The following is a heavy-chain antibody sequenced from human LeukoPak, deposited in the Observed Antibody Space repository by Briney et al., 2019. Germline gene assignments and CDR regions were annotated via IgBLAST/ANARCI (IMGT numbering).Heavy chain of an antibody. Sequence: GGSLRLSCAASGFTFDDYAMHWVRHAPGKGLEWVSGISWNSGSIGYADSVKGRFTISRDNAKNSLYLQMNSLRAEDMALYYCAKDIYHYYDSSGYYDYWGQGTLVTISS. CDR2: ISWNSGSI. CDR1: GFTFDDYA. CDR3: AKDIYHYYDSSGYYDY. D-gene: IGHD3-22*01. J-gene: IGHJ4*02. V-gene: IGHV3-9*03.